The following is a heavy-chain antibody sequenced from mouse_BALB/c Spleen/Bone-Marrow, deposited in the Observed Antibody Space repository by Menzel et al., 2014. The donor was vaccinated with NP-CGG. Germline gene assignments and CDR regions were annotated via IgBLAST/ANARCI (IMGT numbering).Heavy chain of an antibody. Sequence: VQVVESGAELARPGASVKMSCQASGYTFTRYTMHWEKQRPGQGLEWIGYINPSSAYTNYNQKFKDKATLTADKSSSTAYMQRSSLTSEDSAVYYCTIRYYAMDYWGQGTSVTVSS. V-gene: IGHV1-4*01. CDR2: INPSSAYT. CDR1: GYTFTRYT. D-gene: IGHD1-1*01. J-gene: IGHJ4*01. CDR3: TIRYYAMDY.